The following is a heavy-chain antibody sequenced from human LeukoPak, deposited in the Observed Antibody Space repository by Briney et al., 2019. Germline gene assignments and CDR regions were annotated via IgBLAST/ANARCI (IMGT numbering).Heavy chain of an antibody. CDR2: VSYDGSNK. Sequence: SLRLSCAVSGFTFTSYAMHWVRQAPGKGLEWVAVVSYDGSNKDHADSVAGRFTISRDNSKNTLYLQMNSLRVEDTAVYYCARDNRKYYYDSSGYYYEDAFDIWGQGTMVTVSS. CDR1: GFTFTSYA. D-gene: IGHD3-22*01. V-gene: IGHV3-30-3*01. CDR3: ARDNRKYYYDSSGYYYEDAFDI. J-gene: IGHJ3*02.